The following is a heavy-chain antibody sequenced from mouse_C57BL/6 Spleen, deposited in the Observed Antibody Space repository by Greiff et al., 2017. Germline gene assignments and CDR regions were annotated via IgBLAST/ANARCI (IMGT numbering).Heavy chain of an antibody. CDR1: GFNIKHTY. Sequence: VQLQQSVAELVRPGASVKLSCPASGFNIKHTYMHWVKQRPEQGLEWIGRIDPANGNTKYAPKFQGKATITADTSSNTAYLQLSSLTSEDTAIYYCASDYDYDPYMDYWGQGTSVTVSS. CDR2: IDPANGNT. V-gene: IGHV14-3*01. D-gene: IGHD2-4*01. CDR3: ASDYDYDPYMDY. J-gene: IGHJ4*01.